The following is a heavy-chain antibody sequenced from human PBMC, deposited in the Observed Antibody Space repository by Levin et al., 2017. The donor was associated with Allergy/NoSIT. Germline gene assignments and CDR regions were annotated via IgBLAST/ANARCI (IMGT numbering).Heavy chain of an antibody. CDR2: IMPIYDST. Sequence: WVRQAPGQGLEWMGGIMPIYDSTAYPQKFRDRVTISSSSSTSTLFLELRSLTSEDTAMYYCVKRADAAQLGDPYFDYWGQGTLITVSS. D-gene: IGHD7-27*01. V-gene: IGHV1-69*01. J-gene: IGHJ4*02. CDR3: VKRADAAQLGDPYFDY.